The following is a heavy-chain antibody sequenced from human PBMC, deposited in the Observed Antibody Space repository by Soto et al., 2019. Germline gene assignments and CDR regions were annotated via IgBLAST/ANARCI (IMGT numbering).Heavy chain of an antibody. D-gene: IGHD3-9*01. Sequence: QVQLVESGGGVVQPGRSLRLSCAASGFTFSSYAMHWVRQAPGKGLEWVAVISYDGSNKYYADSVKGRFTISRDNSKNTLYLQMNSLRAEDTAVYYCARAHCRYFDWLPFDYWGQGTLVTVSS. CDR3: ARAHCRYFDWLPFDY. CDR1: GFTFSSYA. J-gene: IGHJ4*02. CDR2: ISYDGSNK. V-gene: IGHV3-30-3*01.